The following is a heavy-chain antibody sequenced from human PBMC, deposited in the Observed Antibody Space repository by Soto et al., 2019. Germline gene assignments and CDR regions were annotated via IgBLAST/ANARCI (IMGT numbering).Heavy chain of an antibody. CDR1: GFTFSSYA. J-gene: IGHJ6*02. D-gene: IGHD3-22*01. V-gene: IGHV3-23*01. CDR2: ISGSGDST. CDR3: TIDTYLDYSDSCGFCPWYYYGLDV. Sequence: GSSLRLSCAASGFTFSSYAMSWVLQAPGKGLEWVSAISGSGDSTYYADSVKGLFAISRYNSKNTLYLQMNSLRAEDTAVYYCTIDTYLDYSDSCGFCPWYYYGLDVWGQGTTVTVSS.